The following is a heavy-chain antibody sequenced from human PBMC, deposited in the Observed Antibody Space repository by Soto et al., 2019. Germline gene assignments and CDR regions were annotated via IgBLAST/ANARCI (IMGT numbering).Heavy chain of an antibody. D-gene: IGHD3-22*01. Sequence: GGPLRLSCAASGFTFSSYGMHWVRQAPGKGLEWVAVISYDGSNKYYADSVKGRFTISRDNSKNTLYLQMNSLRAEDTAVYYCAKVFYYDSSGPGYWGQGTLVTVSS. J-gene: IGHJ4*02. CDR1: GFTFSSYG. V-gene: IGHV3-30*18. CDR3: AKVFYYDSSGPGY. CDR2: ISYDGSNK.